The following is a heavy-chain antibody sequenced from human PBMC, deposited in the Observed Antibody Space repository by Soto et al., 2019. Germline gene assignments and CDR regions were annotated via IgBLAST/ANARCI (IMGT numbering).Heavy chain of an antibody. V-gene: IGHV1-18*01. CDR1: GYTFTSYG. J-gene: IGHJ4*02. D-gene: IGHD3-10*01. CDR3: ARDGPNEVRGVIRN. Sequence: VASVKVSCKASGYTFTSYGISWVRQAPGQGLEWMGWISAYNGNTNYAQKLQGRVTMTTDTSTSTAYMELRSLRSDDTAVYYCARDGPNEVRGVIRNWGQGTLVTVPQ. CDR2: ISAYNGNT.